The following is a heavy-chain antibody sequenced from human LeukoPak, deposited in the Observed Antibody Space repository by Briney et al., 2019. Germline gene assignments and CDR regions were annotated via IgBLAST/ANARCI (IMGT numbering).Heavy chain of an antibody. J-gene: IGHJ5*02. V-gene: IGHV1-24*01. D-gene: IGHD6-13*01. Sequence: ASVKVSCKVSGYTLTELSMHWVRQAPGKGLEWMGGFDPEDGETIYAQKFQGRVTMTEETSTDTAYMELSSLRSEDTAVYYCATVTAANWFDPWGQGTLVTVSS. CDR2: FDPEDGET. CDR3: ATVTAANWFDP. CDR1: GYTLTELS.